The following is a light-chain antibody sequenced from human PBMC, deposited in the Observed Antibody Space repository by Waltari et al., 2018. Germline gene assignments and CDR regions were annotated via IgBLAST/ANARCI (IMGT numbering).Light chain of an antibody. J-gene: IGLJ1*01. CDR3: CSYAGGSTFYV. CDR1: SIDVWTLHL. CDR2: EVS. Sequence: QSALTQPASVSGSPGQSITISCTGTSIDVWTLHLVSWYQQHPGKAPKLMIYEVSKRPSGVSNRFSGSKSGNTASLTISGLQAEDEADYYCCSYAGGSTFYVFGTETKVTVL. V-gene: IGLV2-23*02.